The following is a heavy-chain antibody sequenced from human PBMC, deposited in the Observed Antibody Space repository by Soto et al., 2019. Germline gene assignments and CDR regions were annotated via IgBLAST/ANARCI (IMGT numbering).Heavy chain of an antibody. Sequence: QVQLQESGPGLVKPSQTLSVTCTVSGGSISSGGYYWSWMRQHPGKGLEWIGYIFYGGPAYYNASLRNRVTISVDTSKSQFSLKLSSVTAADTAVYYCARGLNYAKQDAFDVWGQGTMVTVSS. CDR2: IFYGGPA. D-gene: IGHD2-2*01. V-gene: IGHV4-31*03. CDR1: GGSISSGGYY. CDR3: ARGLNYAKQDAFDV. J-gene: IGHJ3*01.